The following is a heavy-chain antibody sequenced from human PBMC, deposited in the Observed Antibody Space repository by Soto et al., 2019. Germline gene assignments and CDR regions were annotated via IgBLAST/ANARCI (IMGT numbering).Heavy chain of an antibody. CDR1: GGSFSGYY. J-gene: IGHJ5*02. CDR2: INHSGST. D-gene: IGHD3-10*01. Sequence: PSETLSLTCAVYGGSFSGYYWSWIRQPPGKGLERIGEINHSGSTNYNPSLKSRVTISVDTSKNQFSPKLSSVTAADTAVYYCARDYYGSGSYRGWFDPWGQGTLVTVS. CDR3: ARDYYGSGSYRGWFDP. V-gene: IGHV4-34*01.